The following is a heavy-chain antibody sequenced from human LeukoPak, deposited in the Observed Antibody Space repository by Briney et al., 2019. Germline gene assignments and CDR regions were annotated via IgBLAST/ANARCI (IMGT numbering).Heavy chain of an antibody. J-gene: IGHJ3*02. CDR3: AKGLRINAFDI. Sequence: GGSLRLSCAASGFTFSSYAMSWVRQAPGKGLEWVSDISGSGDITDYADSVKGRFTISRDNSKNTVYLQMNSLRAEDTAVYYCAKGLRINAFDIWGQGTMVTVSS. V-gene: IGHV3-23*01. D-gene: IGHD2-21*02. CDR1: GFTFSSYA. CDR2: ISGSGDIT.